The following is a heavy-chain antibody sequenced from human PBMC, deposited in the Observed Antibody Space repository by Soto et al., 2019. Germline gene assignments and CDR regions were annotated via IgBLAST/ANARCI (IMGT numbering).Heavy chain of an antibody. Sequence: QVQLVESGGGVVQPGRSLRLSCAASGFTFSSYGMHWVRQAPGKGLEWVAVISYDGSNKYYADSVKGRFTISRDNSKNTLYLQMNSLRAEDTAVYYCAKAQPIYDFWSGPFDYWGQGTLITVSS. D-gene: IGHD3-3*01. J-gene: IGHJ4*02. V-gene: IGHV3-30*18. CDR2: ISYDGSNK. CDR3: AKAQPIYDFWSGPFDY. CDR1: GFTFSSYG.